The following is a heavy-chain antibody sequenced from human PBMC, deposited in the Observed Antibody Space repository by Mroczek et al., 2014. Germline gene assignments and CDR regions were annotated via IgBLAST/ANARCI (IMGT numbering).Heavy chain of an antibody. Sequence: VQLVESGGGLVKPGGSLRLSCAASGFTFSNAWMSWVRQAPGKGLEWVGRIKSKTDGGTTDYAAPVKGRFTISRDDSKNTLYLQMNSLKTEDTAVYYCTTTPLYFVVVPAAIVLDAFDIWGQGTMVTVSS. V-gene: IGHV3-15*01. CDR3: TTTPLYFVVVPAAIVLDAFDI. CDR2: IKSKTDGGTT. CDR1: GFTFSNAW. J-gene: IGHJ3*02. D-gene: IGHD2-2*01.